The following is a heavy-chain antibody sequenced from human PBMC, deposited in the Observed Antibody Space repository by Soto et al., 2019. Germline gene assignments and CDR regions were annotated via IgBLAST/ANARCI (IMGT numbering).Heavy chain of an antibody. CDR1: GGSISSSSYY. D-gene: IGHD2-21*01. Sequence: SETLSLTYTVSGGSISSSSYYWGWIRQPPGKGLEWIGSIYYSGSTYYNPSLKSRVTISVDTSKNQFSLKLSSVTASDTAGYYCARLGAYYQSLDPWGQVTVVTVS. CDR2: IYYSGST. J-gene: IGHJ5*02. CDR3: ARLGAYYQSLDP. V-gene: IGHV4-39*01.